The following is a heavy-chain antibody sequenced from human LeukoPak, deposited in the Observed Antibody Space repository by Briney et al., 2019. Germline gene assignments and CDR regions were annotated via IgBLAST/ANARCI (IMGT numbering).Heavy chain of an antibody. D-gene: IGHD2-15*01. Sequence: SETLSLPCTVSGGSISSGGYCWSWIRQHPGRGLEWIGYISFSGSTYYNPSLKSRVTISVDTSKNQFSLMLSSATAADTALYYCARDSGGSSSGYFEYWGQGALVTVSS. CDR1: GGSISSGGYC. CDR2: ISFSGST. J-gene: IGHJ4*02. V-gene: IGHV4-31*03. CDR3: ARDSGGSSSGYFEY.